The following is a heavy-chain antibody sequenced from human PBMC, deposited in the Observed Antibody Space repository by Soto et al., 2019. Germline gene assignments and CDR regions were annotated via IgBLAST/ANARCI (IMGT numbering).Heavy chain of an antibody. CDR3: ARDGLNISAKNYYGMDV. CDR1: GGSISSEGYY. Sequence: SKALSVTCTVSGGSISSEGYYWSWIRQHPGKGLEWIGYIYYSGSTYYNPSLKSRVTISVDTSKNQFSLKLSSVTAADTAVYYCARDGLNISAKNYYGMDVWGQGTTVPVS. V-gene: IGHV4-31*03. D-gene: IGHD1-26*01. CDR2: IYYSGST. J-gene: IGHJ6*02.